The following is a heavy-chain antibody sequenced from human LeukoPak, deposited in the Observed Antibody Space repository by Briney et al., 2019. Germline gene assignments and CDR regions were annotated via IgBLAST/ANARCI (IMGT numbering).Heavy chain of an antibody. D-gene: IGHD4-17*01. J-gene: IGHJ4*02. Sequence: AASVKVSCKASGYTFTSYGISWVRQAPGQGLEWMGWINAYNGNTNYAQKLQGRVTMTTDTSTSTAYMELRSLRPDDTAVYYCARQQSRVTVTTFDYWGQGTLVTVSS. V-gene: IGHV1-18*01. CDR1: GYTFTSYG. CDR2: INAYNGNT. CDR3: ARQQSRVTVTTFDY.